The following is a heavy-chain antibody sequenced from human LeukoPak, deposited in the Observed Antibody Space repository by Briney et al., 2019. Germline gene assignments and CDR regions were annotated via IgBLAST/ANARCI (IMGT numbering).Heavy chain of an antibody. CDR1: GFTFSDCA. D-gene: IGHD3-3*01. Sequence: GVSLRLSCSASGFTFSDCALNWVRQAPGKGLVWVSTINVGGATAYYADSVKGRFTNSRDTSKNTLYLYMNSLRAEDTALYYCCFGVLSSVFFTDWGQGTPVTVSS. V-gene: IGHV3-23*01. CDR2: INVGGATA. J-gene: IGHJ4*02. CDR3: CFGVLSSVFFTD.